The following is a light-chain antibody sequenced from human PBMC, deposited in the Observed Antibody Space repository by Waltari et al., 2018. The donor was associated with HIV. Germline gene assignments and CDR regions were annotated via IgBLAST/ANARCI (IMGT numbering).Light chain of an antibody. J-gene: IGLJ2*01. V-gene: IGLV1-44*01. Sequence: QSVLTQTPSLSGTPGQRVTISCSGGYSNIGSNSVNWYQQFPGTAPRLLIDSHNPGPAGVPVRLSCCKSGTSASLVISELQSQDEADYHCAAWDDSLHGELFGGGTKLTVL. CDR2: SHN. CDR3: AAWDDSLHGEL. CDR1: YSNIGSNS.